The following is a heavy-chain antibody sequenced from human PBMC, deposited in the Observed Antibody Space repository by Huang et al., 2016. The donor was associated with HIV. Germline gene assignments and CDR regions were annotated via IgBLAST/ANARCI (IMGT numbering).Heavy chain of an antibody. CDR2: ISSTGSAK. V-gene: IGHV3-48*01. Sequence: EVHLVESGGGLVQPGGSLILSCAASGFTFSSYSMNWVRQTPGKGLEWVSYISSTGSAKYYADSVKDRFTISRDNANNSLYLQMNSLGAEDAGVYFCAMGYGPFDFWGQGTLVTVSS. CDR1: GFTFSSYS. CDR3: AMGYGPFDF. J-gene: IGHJ4*02. D-gene: IGHD5-18*01.